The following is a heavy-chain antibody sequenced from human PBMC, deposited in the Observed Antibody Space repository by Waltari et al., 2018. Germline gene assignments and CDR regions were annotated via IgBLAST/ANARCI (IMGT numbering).Heavy chain of an antibody. D-gene: IGHD3-22*01. J-gene: IGHJ3*02. CDR2: IIPILGIA. CDR3: ARVQGDYYDSSGYLDAFDI. CDR1: GGTFSSYA. Sequence: QVQLVQSGAEVKKPGSSVKVSCKASGGTFSSYAISWVRQAPGQGLEWMGGIIPILGIANYEQKVQGRVTITADESTSTAYMELSSLRSEDTAVYYCARVQGDYYDSSGYLDAFDIWGQGTMVTVSS. V-gene: IGHV1-69*04.